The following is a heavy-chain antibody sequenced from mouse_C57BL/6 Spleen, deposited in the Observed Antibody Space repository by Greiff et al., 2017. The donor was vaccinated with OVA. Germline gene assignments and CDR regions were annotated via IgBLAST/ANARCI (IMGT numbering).Heavy chain of an antibody. CDR2: ISDGGSYT. J-gene: IGHJ2*01. Sequence: EVQLQESGGGLVKPGGSLKLSCAASGFTFSSYAMSWVRQTPEKRLEWVATISDGGSYTYYPDNVKGRFTISRDNAKNNLYLQMSHLKSEDTAMYYCARDITTVVFDYWGQGTTLTVSS. CDR3: ARDITTVVFDY. V-gene: IGHV5-4*01. D-gene: IGHD1-1*01. CDR1: GFTFSSYA.